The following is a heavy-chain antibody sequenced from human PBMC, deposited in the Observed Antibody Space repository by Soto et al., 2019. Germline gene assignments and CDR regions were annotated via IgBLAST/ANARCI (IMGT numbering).Heavy chain of an antibody. CDR1: GFTFSDYY. CDR2: ISSSSSYT. Sequence: SLRLSCAASGFTFSDYYMSWIRQAPGKGLEWVSYISSSSSYTNYADSVKGRFTISRDNAKNSLYLQMNSLRAEDTAVYYCARVGYYDSSGYILSAFDIWGQGTMVTVSS. J-gene: IGHJ3*02. CDR3: ARVGYYDSSGYILSAFDI. V-gene: IGHV3-11*06. D-gene: IGHD3-22*01.